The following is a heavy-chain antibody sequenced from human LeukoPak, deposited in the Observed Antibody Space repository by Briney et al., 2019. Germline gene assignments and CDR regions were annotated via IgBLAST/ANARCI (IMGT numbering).Heavy chain of an antibody. CDR2: IIVGGTT. V-gene: IGHV3-23*01. Sequence: GGSLRLSGAAPGFTFTSYAMTWVGQAPGKGLEGVSVIIVGGTTYYPDSVNDVFTITSDYTKNTLYLQMNRLRAEDTAVYYCAKDLHISGWSTSFDPWGQGTLVTVSS. CDR1: GFTFTSYA. D-gene: IGHD6-19*01. CDR3: AKDLHISGWSTSFDP. J-gene: IGHJ5*02.